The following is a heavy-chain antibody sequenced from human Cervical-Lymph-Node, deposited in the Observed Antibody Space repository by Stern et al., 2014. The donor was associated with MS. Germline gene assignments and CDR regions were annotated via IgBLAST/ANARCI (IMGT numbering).Heavy chain of an antibody. V-gene: IGHV4-31*03. CDR2: IYHSGST. J-gene: IGHJ4*02. CDR3: LRDNVG. CDR1: GGYMNSAGLS. Sequence: QVQLQESGPGMVKPSQTLSLTCTVSGGYMNSAGLSWSWIRQRPGKGLEWIGYIYHSGSTSYNPSLKSRITISADTSKNQFSLKLKSVTAADTAVYYCLRDNVGWGQGTLVTVSS. D-gene: IGHD1-26*01.